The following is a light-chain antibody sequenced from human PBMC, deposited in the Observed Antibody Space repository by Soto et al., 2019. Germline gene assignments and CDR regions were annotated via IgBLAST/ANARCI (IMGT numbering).Light chain of an antibody. CDR3: QEYNSDSGLT. V-gene: IGKV1-5*03. Sequence: DIQMTHSPSTLSASVGDGVTITCRASQSISSWLAWYQQKPGKAPKLLIYTASNLISGVPSRFSGSGSGTEFTLTISSLQPDDFATYYCQEYNSDSGLTFGGGTKVEIK. CDR1: QSISSW. CDR2: TAS. J-gene: IGKJ4*01.